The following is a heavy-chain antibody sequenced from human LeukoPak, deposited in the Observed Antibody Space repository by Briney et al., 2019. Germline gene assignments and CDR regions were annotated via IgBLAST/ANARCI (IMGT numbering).Heavy chain of an antibody. CDR2: IWYDGSNK. Sequence: PGGSLRLSCAASGFTFSSYGMHWVRQAPGKGLEWVAVIWYDGSNKYYADSVKGRFTISRDNSKNTLYLQMNSLRAEDTAVYYCARGGRIVVVLAAIPPYYFDYWGQGPWSPSPQ. J-gene: IGHJ4*02. D-gene: IGHD2-2*01. V-gene: IGHV3-33*01. CDR1: GFTFSSYG. CDR3: ARGGRIVVVLAAIPPYYFDY.